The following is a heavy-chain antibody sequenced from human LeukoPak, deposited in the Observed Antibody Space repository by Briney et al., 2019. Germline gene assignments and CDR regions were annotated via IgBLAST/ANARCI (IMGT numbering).Heavy chain of an antibody. CDR2: FYYSGST. Sequence: TLSLTCTVSGGSISSGGYYWSWIRQHPGKGLEWIGYFYYSGSTYYNPSLMSRFTISVDTSKNQFSLKLSSVTAADTAVYYCARASREYYDSCGYEYWGQATLFIVSS. J-gene: IGHJ4*02. V-gene: IGHV4-31*03. D-gene: IGHD3-22*01. CDR3: ARASREYYDSCGYEY. CDR1: GGSISSGGYY.